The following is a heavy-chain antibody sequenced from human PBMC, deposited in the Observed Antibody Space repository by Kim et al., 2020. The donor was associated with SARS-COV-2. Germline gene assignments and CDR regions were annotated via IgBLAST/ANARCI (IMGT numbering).Heavy chain of an antibody. J-gene: IGHJ3*02. CDR2: IYPGDSDT. D-gene: IGHD3-22*01. V-gene: IGHV5-51*01. CDR3: ARGRTPYYYDSTRGAAFDI. CDR1: GYSFTSYW. Sequence: GESLKISCKGSGYSFTSYWIGWVRQMPGKGLEWMGIIYPGDSDTRYSPSFQGQVTISADKSISTAYLQWSSLKASDTAMYYCARGRTPYYYDSTRGAAFDIWGRGTMVTGSS.